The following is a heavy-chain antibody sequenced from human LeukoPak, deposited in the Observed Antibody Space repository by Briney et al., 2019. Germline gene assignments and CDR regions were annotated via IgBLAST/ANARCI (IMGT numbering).Heavy chain of an antibody. D-gene: IGHD2-15*01. J-gene: IGHJ4*02. V-gene: IGHV3-11*04. CDR3: VRDNPRCCGVVPANIDDY. Sequence: AGGSLRLSCAASGFTVSNNYMSWVRQAPGKGLEWVSYINGGGSPIYYADSVRGRFTISRDNAKNSLYLQMNSLRAEDTAVYYCVRDNPRCCGVVPANIDDYWGQGTLVTVSS. CDR2: INGGGSPI. CDR1: GFTVSNNY.